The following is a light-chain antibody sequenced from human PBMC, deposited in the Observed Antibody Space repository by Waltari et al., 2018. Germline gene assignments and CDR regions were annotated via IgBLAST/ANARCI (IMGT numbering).Light chain of an antibody. V-gene: IGKV4-1*01. J-gene: IGKJ2*01. CDR1: QSLLYSSNNKNY. Sequence: DIVMTPSPDSLAVSLGERATINCKSSQSLLYSSNNKNYLAWYQQKPGQPPKLLVYWASTRESGVPDRFSGSGSGTDFTLTISSLQAEDVAVYYCQQYYTTLYTFGQGTKLEIK. CDR3: QQYYTTLYT. CDR2: WAS.